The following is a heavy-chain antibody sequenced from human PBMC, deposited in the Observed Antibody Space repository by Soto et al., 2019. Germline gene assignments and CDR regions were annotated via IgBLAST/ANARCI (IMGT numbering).Heavy chain of an antibody. Sequence: QVQLMQSGAEVKKPGASVKVSCKASGFTFTSHYMHWVRQAPGQGRAWMGRINPSAASTIYARTFQCRVTMPRDTSTISVYMELASLRSDDTAVVYCAREGNFYGPGFDLWGQGTLVTVSS. CDR1: GFTFTSHY. CDR2: INPSAAST. CDR3: AREGNFYGPGFDL. V-gene: IGHV1-46*01. D-gene: IGHD3-10*01. J-gene: IGHJ4*02.